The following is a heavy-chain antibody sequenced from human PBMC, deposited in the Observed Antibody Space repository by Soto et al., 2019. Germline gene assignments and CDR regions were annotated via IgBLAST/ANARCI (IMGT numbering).Heavy chain of an antibody. Sequence: GGSLRLSCAASGFTFSSYSMNWVRPAPGKGLEWVSYISSSSSTIYYADSGKGRFTISRDNAKNSLYLQMNSLRAEDTAVYYCARDPRVPPRLYYYYMDVWGKGTTVTVSS. D-gene: IGHD3-10*01. CDR2: ISSSSSTI. CDR1: GFTFSSYS. CDR3: ARDPRVPPRLYYYYMDV. V-gene: IGHV3-48*01. J-gene: IGHJ6*03.